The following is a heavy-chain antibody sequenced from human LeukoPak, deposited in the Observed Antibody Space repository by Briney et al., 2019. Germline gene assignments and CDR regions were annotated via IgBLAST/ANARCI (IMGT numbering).Heavy chain of an antibody. J-gene: IGHJ3*02. CDR3: AKRDHGAFDI. CDR2: INGGGDAT. CDR1: GFTFNNNA. Sequence: GGSLRLSCATSGFTFNNNAMSWVRQAPGKGLEWVSAINGGGDATEYADSVKGRFTISRDNSKNTLYLQMNSLRAEDTAVYYCAKRDHGAFDIWSQGTMVTVSS. D-gene: IGHD1-14*01. V-gene: IGHV3-23*01.